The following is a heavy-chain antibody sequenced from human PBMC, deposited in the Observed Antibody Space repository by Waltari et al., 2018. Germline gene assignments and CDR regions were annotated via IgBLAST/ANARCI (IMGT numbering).Heavy chain of an antibody. CDR2: IMPGMSET. CDR1: GGTFTSDT. D-gene: IGHD3-22*01. CDR3: AGGDGGYYYHKMDV. V-gene: IGHV1-69*02. Sequence: QVQLVQSGAEAKKPGSSVRVSCRASGGTFTSDTVNWVRQAPGKGLEWMGRIMPGMSETEYALKVQGRITITADKSTGTVYMELSSLRSDDTAVDYCAGGDGGYYYHKMDVWGQGTTVIVSS. J-gene: IGHJ6*02.